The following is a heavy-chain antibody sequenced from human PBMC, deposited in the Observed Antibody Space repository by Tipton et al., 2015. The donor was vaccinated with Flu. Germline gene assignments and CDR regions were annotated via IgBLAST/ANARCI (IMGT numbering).Heavy chain of an antibody. V-gene: IGHV1-2*02. CDR3: ARVCLGELSDDAFDI. CDR1: GYSFTDYY. J-gene: IGHJ3*02. D-gene: IGHD3-16*02. CDR2: INPNSGGT. Sequence: QSGPEVKKPGASVKVSCKASGYSFASGYSFTDYYMHWVRQAPGQGLEWMGWINPNSGGTNYAQNFQGGVTMTRDTSISTAYMELSRLRSDDTAVYYCARVCLGELSDDAFDIWGQGTMVTVSS.